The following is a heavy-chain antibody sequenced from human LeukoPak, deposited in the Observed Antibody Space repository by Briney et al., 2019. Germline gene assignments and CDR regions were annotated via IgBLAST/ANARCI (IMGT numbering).Heavy chain of an antibody. J-gene: IGHJ4*02. Sequence: GGSLRLSCTASGFTFGDYAMSWVRQAPGKGLEWVSAISGSGGSTYYADSVKGRFTISRDNSKNTLYLQMNGLRAEDTAVYYCAKTASSTSCSDYWGQGTLVTVSS. CDR1: GFTFGDYA. CDR3: AKTASSTSCSDY. V-gene: IGHV3-23*01. D-gene: IGHD2-2*01. CDR2: ISGSGGST.